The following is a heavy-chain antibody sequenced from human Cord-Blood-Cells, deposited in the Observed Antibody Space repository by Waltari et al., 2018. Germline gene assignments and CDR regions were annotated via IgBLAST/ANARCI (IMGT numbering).Heavy chain of an antibody. Sequence: EVQLVESGGGLVKPGGSLRLSCAASGFTFSSYSMNWVRQAPGKGLEWVSSISSSSSYIYYADSVKGRFTISRDNAKNSLYLQMNSLRAEDTAVYYCARDRAGTSDAFDIWGQGTMVTVSS. CDR2: ISSSSSYI. D-gene: IGHD1-1*01. V-gene: IGHV3-21*01. CDR3: ARDRAGTSDAFDI. CDR1: GFTFSSYS. J-gene: IGHJ3*02.